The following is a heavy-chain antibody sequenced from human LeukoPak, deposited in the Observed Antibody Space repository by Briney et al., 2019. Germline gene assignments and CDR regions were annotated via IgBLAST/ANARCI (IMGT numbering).Heavy chain of an antibody. V-gene: IGHV3-11*06. D-gene: IGHD6-19*01. J-gene: IGHJ4*02. Sequence: GGSLRLSCAASGFTFSDHYMSWIRQPPGKGLEWVSYISGSSSSTNYADSVKGRFTISRDNAKNSLYLQMNSLRAEDTAVYYCARGSRIAVDWGQGTLVTVSS. CDR3: ARGSRIAVD. CDR1: GFTFSDHY. CDR2: ISGSSSST.